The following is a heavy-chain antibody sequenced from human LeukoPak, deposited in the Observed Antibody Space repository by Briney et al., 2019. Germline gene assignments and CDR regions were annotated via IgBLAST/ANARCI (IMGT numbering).Heavy chain of an antibody. J-gene: IGHJ6*03. CDR2: INHSGST. CDR3: ARGGRGYYYGSGSYYNLPYYYYMDV. Sequence: SETLSLTCAVYGGSFSGYYWSWIRQPPGKGLEWIGEINHSGSTNYNPSLKSRVTISVDTSKNQFSLKLSSVTAADTAVYYCARGGRGYYYGSGSYYNLPYYYYMDVWGKGTTVTVSS. V-gene: IGHV4-34*01. CDR1: GGSFSGYY. D-gene: IGHD3-10*01.